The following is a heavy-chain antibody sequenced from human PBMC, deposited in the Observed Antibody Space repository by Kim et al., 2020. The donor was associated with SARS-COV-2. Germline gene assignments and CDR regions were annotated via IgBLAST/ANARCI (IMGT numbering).Heavy chain of an antibody. D-gene: IGHD3-10*01. V-gene: IGHV3-11*01. CDR1: GFTFSDYY. CDR2: ISSSGSTI. Sequence: GGSLRLSCAASGFTFSDYYMSWIRQAPGKGLEWVSYISSSGSTIYYADSVKGRFTISRDNAKNSLYLQMKSLRAEATAVYYCARDDYYYGSGSFWYYYGMDVWGQGTTVTVSS. J-gene: IGHJ6*02. CDR3: ARDDYYYGSGSFWYYYGMDV.